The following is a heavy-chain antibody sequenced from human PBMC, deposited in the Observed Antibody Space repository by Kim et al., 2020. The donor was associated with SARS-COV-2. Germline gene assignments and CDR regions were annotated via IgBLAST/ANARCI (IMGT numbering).Heavy chain of an antibody. D-gene: IGHD1-26*01. Sequence: GGSLRLSCAASGFTFSSYAMHWVRQAPGKGLEWVAVISYDGSNKYYADSVKGRFTISRDNSKNTLYLQMNSLRAEDTAVYYCARTYSGSYSGYFGYWGQGTLVTVSS. CDR1: GFTFSSYA. CDR2: ISYDGSNK. V-gene: IGHV3-30*04. CDR3: ARTYSGSYSGYFGY. J-gene: IGHJ4*02.